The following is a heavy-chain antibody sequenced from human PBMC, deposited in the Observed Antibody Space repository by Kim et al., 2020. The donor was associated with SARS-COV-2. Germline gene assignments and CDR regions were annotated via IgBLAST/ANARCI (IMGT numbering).Heavy chain of an antibody. D-gene: IGHD3-16*02. CDR1: GLAFNTYS. Sequence: GGSLRLSCAASGLAFNTYSMHWVRQAPGKGLEWVAVVWFDGSIKHYADSVKGRFTISRDNSNNTMYLHMDNLRAEDTAVYYCARAPKRYYYYGMDVWGQGTTVTVSS. CDR2: VWFDGSIK. J-gene: IGHJ6*02. V-gene: IGHV3-33*01. CDR3: ARAPKRYYYYGMDV.